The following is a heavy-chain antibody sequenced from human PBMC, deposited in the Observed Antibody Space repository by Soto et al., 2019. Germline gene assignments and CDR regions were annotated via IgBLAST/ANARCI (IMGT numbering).Heavy chain of an antibody. CDR3: ARQGGYFDF. V-gene: IGHV4-39*01. CDR2: INHSGTT. Sequence: QVQLQESGPGLVKPSATLTLSCAVSGHSIAGSSYYWAWVRQPPGKGLEWVGSINHSGTTFHNPSLKSRLTVSVDTSRNRFSLRLQSVTAADTAIYYCARQGGYFDFWGPGALITVSS. D-gene: IGHD1-26*01. CDR1: GHSIAGSSYY. J-gene: IGHJ4*02.